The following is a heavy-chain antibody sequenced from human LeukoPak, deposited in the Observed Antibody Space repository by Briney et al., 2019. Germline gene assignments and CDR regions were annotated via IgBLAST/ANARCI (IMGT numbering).Heavy chain of an antibody. V-gene: IGHV3-53*01. J-gene: IGHJ4*01. Sequence: PGGSLRLSCAASGFTVSSNYMSWVRQAPGRGLGWVSVIYSGGSTYYADSVKGRFTISRDNSKNTLYLQMNSLSAEDAAVYYCARDSLGIADYRGQGTLVTVSS. CDR2: IYSGGST. CDR3: ARDSLGIADY. D-gene: IGHD2-21*01. CDR1: GFTVSSNY.